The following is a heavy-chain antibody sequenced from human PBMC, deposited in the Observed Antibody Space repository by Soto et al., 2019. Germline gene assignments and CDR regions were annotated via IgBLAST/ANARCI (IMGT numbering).Heavy chain of an antibody. J-gene: IGHJ4*02. Sequence: QVQLVQSGAEVKKPGASVKVSCKASGYTFTSYGISWVRQAPGQGLEWMGWISAYNGNTKYAQKLQGRVTTTTDTSTSTACMALRSLRSDDTAVYYCARDLGGSYYAPVDYWGQGTLVTVSS. CDR1: GYTFTSYG. CDR3: ARDLGGSYYAPVDY. V-gene: IGHV1-18*01. D-gene: IGHD1-26*01. CDR2: ISAYNGNT.